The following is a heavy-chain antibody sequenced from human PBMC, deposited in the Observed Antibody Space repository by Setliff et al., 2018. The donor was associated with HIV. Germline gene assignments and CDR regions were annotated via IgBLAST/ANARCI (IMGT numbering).Heavy chain of an antibody. J-gene: IGHJ2*01. V-gene: IGHV3-49*04. CDR1: GFTFGDYA. CDR3: IHQYFDL. CDR2: IRSKAFGGTT. Sequence: LRLSCTTSGFTFGDYAMTWVRQTPGRGLEWVGVIRSKAFGGTTDYAASVKGRFTISRDDSKSVAYLQMNSLKTEDTAVYFCIHQYFDLWGRGTLVTVSS.